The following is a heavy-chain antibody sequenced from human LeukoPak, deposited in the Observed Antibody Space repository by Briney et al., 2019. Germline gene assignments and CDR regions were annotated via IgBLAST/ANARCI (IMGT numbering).Heavy chain of an antibody. CDR3: AGSIAARLDY. J-gene: IGHJ4*02. CDR2: MYHGGST. D-gene: IGHD6-6*01. V-gene: IGHV4-39*01. CDR1: GGSIGSTRHY. Sequence: SETLSLTCTVSGGSIGSTRHYWGWMRQPPGKGLEWIGNMYHGGSTYYNPSLKSRVTISIDTSKNQFSLKLSSVTAADTAVYYCAGSIAARLDYWGQGTLVTVSS.